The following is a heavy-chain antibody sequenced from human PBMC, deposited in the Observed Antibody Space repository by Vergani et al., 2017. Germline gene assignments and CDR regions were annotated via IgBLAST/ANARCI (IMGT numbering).Heavy chain of an antibody. Sequence: QVQLQQWGAGLLKPSETLSLTCAVYGGSFSGYYWRWIRQPPGKGLEWIGEINHSGSTNYHPSLKSRVTISVDTAKNQFSLKLSSVTAADTAVYYCARGLKDSSGYYLIDYWGQGTLVTVSS. CDR3: ARGLKDSSGYYLIDY. CDR1: GGSFSGYY. J-gene: IGHJ4*02. CDR2: INHSGST. V-gene: IGHV4-34*01. D-gene: IGHD3-22*01.